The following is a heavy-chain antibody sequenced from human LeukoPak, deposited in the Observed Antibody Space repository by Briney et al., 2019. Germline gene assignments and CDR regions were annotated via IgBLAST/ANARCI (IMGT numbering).Heavy chain of an antibody. V-gene: IGHV5-51*01. Sequence: GESLKISCKTSGYKFTTHWIGWVRQMPGKGLEWMGFIYPDDSDTRYSPSFQGQVTISVDKSITTAYLQWSSLKASDTAIYYCARAYNFNFDYWGQGTLVTVSS. CDR2: IYPDDSDT. CDR1: GYKFTTHW. D-gene: IGHD1-20*01. J-gene: IGHJ4*02. CDR3: ARAYNFNFDY.